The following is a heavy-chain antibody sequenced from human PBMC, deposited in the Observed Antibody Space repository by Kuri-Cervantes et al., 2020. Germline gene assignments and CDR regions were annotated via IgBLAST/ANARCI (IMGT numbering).Heavy chain of an antibody. V-gene: IGHV1-3*02. D-gene: IGHD3-22*01. CDR1: GYTFTSYA. Sequence: ASVKVSCKASGYTFTSYAMHWVRQAPGQRLEWMGWSNAGNGNTKYSQEFQGRVTITRDTSASTAYMELSSLRSEDTAVYYCAMGTMIVGSDVAAFDIWGQGTMVTVSS. CDR2: SNAGNGNT. CDR3: AMGTMIVGSDVAAFDI. J-gene: IGHJ3*02.